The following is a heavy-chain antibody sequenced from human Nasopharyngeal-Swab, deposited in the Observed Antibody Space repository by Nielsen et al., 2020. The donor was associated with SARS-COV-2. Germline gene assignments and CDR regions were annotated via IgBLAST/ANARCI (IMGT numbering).Heavy chain of an antibody. D-gene: IGHD6-19*01. CDR1: GFTFSSYG. CDR3: ARDLIAVAGYGMDV. CDR2: IWYDGSNK. Sequence: GEFLKISCAASGFTFSSYGMHWVRQAPGKGLEWVAVIWYDGSNKYYADSVKGRFTISRDNSKNTLYLQMNSLRAEDTAVYYCARDLIAVAGYGMDVWGQGTTVTVSS. J-gene: IGHJ6*02. V-gene: IGHV3-33*01.